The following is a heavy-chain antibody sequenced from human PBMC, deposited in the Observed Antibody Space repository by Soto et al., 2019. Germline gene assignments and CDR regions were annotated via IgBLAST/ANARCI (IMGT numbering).Heavy chain of an antibody. CDR3: AREDYNWNDYYYYGMDV. CDR1: RNSFLDYY. D-gene: IGHD1-1*01. J-gene: IGHJ6*02. V-gene: IGHV1-2*02. CDR2: IKSNSGGT. Sequence: QVELVQSGAEVRKPGASVKVSCKASRNSFLDYYIHWVRQAPGQGLEWMGWIKSNSGGTKYAQRFQGRVTMTRDTSISTIYMELSRLKSDDTAVYYCAREDYNWNDYYYYGMDVWGQGTTVIVSS.